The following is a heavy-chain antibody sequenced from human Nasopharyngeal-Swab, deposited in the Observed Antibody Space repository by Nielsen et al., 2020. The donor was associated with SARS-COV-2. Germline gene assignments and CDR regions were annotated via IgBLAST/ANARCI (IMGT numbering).Heavy chain of an antibody. D-gene: IGHD5-18*01. CDR3: ARDPPLLESGYSYGFPRFDD. V-gene: IGHV1-18*01. J-gene: IGHJ4*02. Sequence: ASVKVSCKASGYTFTSYCISWVRQAPGQGLEWMGWISAYNGNTNYAQKLQGRVTMTTDTSTSTAYMELRSLRSDDTAVYYCARDPPLLESGYSYGFPRFDDWGQGTLVTVSS. CDR2: ISAYNGNT. CDR1: GYTFTSYC.